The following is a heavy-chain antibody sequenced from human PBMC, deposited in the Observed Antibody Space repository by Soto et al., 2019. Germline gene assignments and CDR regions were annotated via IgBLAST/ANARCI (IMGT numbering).Heavy chain of an antibody. CDR3: AKRFYTSGLPYGMDV. Sequence: GGSLRLSCAASGFTFSHFVMSWVRQAPGKGLEWVSSISGSGDDTFYADSVKGRFTISRDNSKSTVSLQINSLRAEDTAVYYCAKRFYTSGLPYGMDVWGQGTTVTVSS. D-gene: IGHD6-19*01. CDR1: GFTFSHFV. J-gene: IGHJ6*02. CDR2: ISGSGDDT. V-gene: IGHV3-23*01.